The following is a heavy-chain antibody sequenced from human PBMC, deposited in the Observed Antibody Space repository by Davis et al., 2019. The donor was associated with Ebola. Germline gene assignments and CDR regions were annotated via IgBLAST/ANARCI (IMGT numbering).Heavy chain of an antibody. Sequence: GGSLRLSCAASGFTFNDYAMHWVRQAPGKGLEWVSGINWNSGVIDYADSVKGRFSISRDNAKNSLFLQVNSLRPEDTAFYYCARLGAYGDDPPIWGQGTIVTVSS. J-gene: IGHJ3*02. CDR2: INWNSGVI. CDR1: GFTFNDYA. V-gene: IGHV3-9*01. D-gene: IGHD4-17*01. CDR3: ARLGAYGDDPPI.